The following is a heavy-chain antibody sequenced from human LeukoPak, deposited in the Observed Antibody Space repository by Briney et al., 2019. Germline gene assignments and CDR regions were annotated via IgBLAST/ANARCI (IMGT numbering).Heavy chain of an antibody. J-gene: IGHJ5*01. CDR1: GDSVSTRSAA. V-gene: IGHV6-1*01. CDR2: TYYRSKWYN. Sequence: SQTLSLTCAISGDSVSTRSAAWNWIRQSPSRGLEWLGKTYYRSKWYNDYAVSVKGRITVKADTSKNQFSLQLNFVTPEDTAVYFCARDVNWFDSWGQGTLVTVSS. CDR3: ARDVNWFDS.